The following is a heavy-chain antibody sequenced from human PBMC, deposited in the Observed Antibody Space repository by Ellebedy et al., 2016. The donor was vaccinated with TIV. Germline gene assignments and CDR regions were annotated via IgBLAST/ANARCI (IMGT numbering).Heavy chain of an antibody. CDR2: ISYDGSNK. J-gene: IGHJ4*02. CDR3: ARDKEAINLFDY. CDR1: GFTFSSYA. Sequence: GESLKISCAASGFTFSSYAMHWVRQAPGKGLEWVAVISYDGSNKYYVDSVKGRFTISRDNSKNTLYLQMNRLRAEDTAVYYCARDKEAINLFDYWGQGTLVTVSS. V-gene: IGHV3-30-3*01. D-gene: IGHD2-21*01.